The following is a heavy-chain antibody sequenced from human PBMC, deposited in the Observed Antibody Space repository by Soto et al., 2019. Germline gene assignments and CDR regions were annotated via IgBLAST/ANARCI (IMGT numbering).Heavy chain of an antibody. Sequence: QVQLVQSGAEVRKPGSSVKVSCKASGGTFSTSAMNWVRQATGQGLEWMGSIIPVFGTATYAQSFQGRLTITADGSTTTGYMELSSLRSEGTAVYYCATQLNGDLDFWGQGTLLIVSS. CDR1: GGTFSTSA. D-gene: IGHD7-27*01. V-gene: IGHV1-69*15. CDR3: ATQLNGDLDF. CDR2: IIPVFGTA. J-gene: IGHJ4*02.